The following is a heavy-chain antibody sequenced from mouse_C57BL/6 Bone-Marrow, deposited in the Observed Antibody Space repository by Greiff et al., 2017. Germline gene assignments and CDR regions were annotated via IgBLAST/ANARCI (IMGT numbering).Heavy chain of an antibody. CDR1: GYTFTGYW. CDR2: ILPGSGCT. J-gene: IGHJ2*01. V-gene: IGHV1-9*01. D-gene: IGHD1-1*01. Sequence: VQLQESGAELMKPGASVKLSCKATGYTFTGYWIAWVKQRPGHGLEWIGEILPGSGCTNYNEKFKGKATFTADTSSNTAYMQLSSLTTEDSAIYCCASPGGITVADYWGQGTPLTVSS. CDR3: ASPGGITVADY.